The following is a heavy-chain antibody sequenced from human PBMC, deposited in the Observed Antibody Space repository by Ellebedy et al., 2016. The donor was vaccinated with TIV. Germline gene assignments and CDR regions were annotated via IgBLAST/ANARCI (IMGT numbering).Heavy chain of an antibody. CDR3: ARGISYYYYGMDV. D-gene: IGHD2-21*01. V-gene: IGHV3-7*01. Sequence: GGSLRLSCAASGFTFSSYSMNWVRQAPGRGLEWVANIKQDGNDKNYVGSVKGRFTTSRDNAKNSLYLQMNSLRAEDTAVYYCARGISYYYYGMDVWGQGTTVTVSS. CDR2: IKQDGNDK. J-gene: IGHJ6*02. CDR1: GFTFSSYS.